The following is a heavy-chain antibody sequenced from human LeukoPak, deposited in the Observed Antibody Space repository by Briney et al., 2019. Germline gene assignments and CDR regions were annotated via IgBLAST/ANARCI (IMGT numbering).Heavy chain of an antibody. J-gene: IGHJ3*02. CDR3: ARVYSSEDYAFEI. V-gene: IGHV3-30*03. CDR2: ISYDGSNK. D-gene: IGHD6-25*01. Sequence: GGSLRLSCAASGFTFSSYGMHWVRQAPGKGLEWVAVISYDGSNKYYADSVKGRFTISRGNSKNTLYLQMNSLRAEDTAVYYCARVYSSEDYAFEIWGQGTMVTVSS. CDR1: GFTFSSYG.